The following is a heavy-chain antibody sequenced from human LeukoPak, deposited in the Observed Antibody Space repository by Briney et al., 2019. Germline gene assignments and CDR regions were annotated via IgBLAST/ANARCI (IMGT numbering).Heavy chain of an antibody. CDR2: FIPILDIT. CDR3: ASMQGYCSAGTCYYYYGMDV. Sequence: ASVKVSCKASGGTFSNCSINWVRQAPGQGLEWMGRFIPILDITNYVQKFQGRVTITADKSTSTAYMELSSLRSEDTAVYYCASMQGYCSAGTCYYYYGMDVWGQGTTVTVSS. V-gene: IGHV1-69*02. D-gene: IGHD2-15*01. J-gene: IGHJ6*02. CDR1: GGTFSNCS.